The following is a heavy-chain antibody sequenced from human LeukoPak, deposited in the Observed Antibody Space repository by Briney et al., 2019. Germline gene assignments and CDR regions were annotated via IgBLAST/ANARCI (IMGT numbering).Heavy chain of an antibody. CDR3: ARHSGSSHYYGSGSYCLDY. D-gene: IGHD3-10*01. Sequence: GESLKISCKGSGYSFTSYWISWVRQMPGKGLEWMGRIDPSDSYTNYSPSFQGHVTISADKSISTAYLQWSSLKASDTAMYYCARHSGSSHYYGSGSYCLDYWGQGTLVTVSS. J-gene: IGHJ4*02. CDR1: GYSFTSYW. V-gene: IGHV5-10-1*01. CDR2: IDPSDSYT.